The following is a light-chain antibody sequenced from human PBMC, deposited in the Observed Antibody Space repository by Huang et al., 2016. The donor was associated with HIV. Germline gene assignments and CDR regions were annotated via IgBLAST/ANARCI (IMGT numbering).Light chain of an antibody. V-gene: IGKV1-5*03. Sequence: RVTVTCRASESIGSWLAWYQQKPGKAPKLLIYNASTSASDVPSRFSGSRSGTQVTLIISSLQPDDFATYYCQQYSTSMYSFGQGTKVEIK. J-gene: IGKJ2*01. CDR1: ESIGSW. CDR3: QQYSTSMYS. CDR2: NAS.